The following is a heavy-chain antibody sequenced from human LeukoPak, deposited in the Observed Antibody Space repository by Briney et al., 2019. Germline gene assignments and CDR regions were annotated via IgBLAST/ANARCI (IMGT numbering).Heavy chain of an antibody. CDR1: GFTFSSYA. V-gene: IGHV3-23*01. Sequence: GGSLRLSCAASGFTFSSYAMSWVRQAPGKGLEWVSAISGSGGSTYYADSVKGRFTISRDNSKNTLYLQMNSLRAEDTAVYYCAKGDDYDFSITGDYWGQGTLVTVSA. D-gene: IGHD3-3*01. CDR3: AKGDDYDFSITGDY. J-gene: IGHJ4*02. CDR2: ISGSGGST.